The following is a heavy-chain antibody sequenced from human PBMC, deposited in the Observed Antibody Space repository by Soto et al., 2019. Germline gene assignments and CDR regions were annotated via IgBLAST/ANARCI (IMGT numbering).Heavy chain of an antibody. Sequence: EVQLLESGGGLVQPGGSLRLSCAASGFTLSSYAMSWVRQAPGKGLEWVSAISGSGGSTYYADSVKGRLTISRDNSKNTLYLQMHSLRAVDTAVYYCAKDLNQPTGYYFPDSWGQGTLVTVSS. CDR3: AKDLNQPTGYYFPDS. V-gene: IGHV3-23*01. CDR2: ISGSGGST. CDR1: GFTLSSYA. J-gene: IGHJ5*01. D-gene: IGHD3-22*01.